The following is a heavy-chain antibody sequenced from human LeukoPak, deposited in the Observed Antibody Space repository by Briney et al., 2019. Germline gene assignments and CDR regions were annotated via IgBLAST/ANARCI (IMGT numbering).Heavy chain of an antibody. Sequence: PGGSLRLSCAASGFTFDDYGMSWVRQAPGKGLEWVSTINWNGGITSYADSVKGRFTISRDNAKNSLYLEMNSLRAEDTALYYCAREATNGFRGGLNYFDYWGQGTLVTVSS. D-gene: IGHD3-10*01. V-gene: IGHV3-20*04. CDR3: AREATNGFRGGLNYFDY. J-gene: IGHJ4*02. CDR2: INWNGGIT. CDR1: GFTFDDYG.